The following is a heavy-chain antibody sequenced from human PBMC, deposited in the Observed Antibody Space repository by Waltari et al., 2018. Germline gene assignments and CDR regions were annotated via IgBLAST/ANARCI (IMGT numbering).Heavy chain of an antibody. Sequence: QMQLQESGPGLVKPAESLSRSCTVSCGPISNYYWTCIRRPPGKALEWIGYIYYSGNTSYTPSLKSRVTISVDTSKNQVSLNLSSVTAADTAVYYCARQRYYYDESGYYHHFDHWGPGSLVTVSS. CDR3: ARQRYYYDESGYYHHFDH. D-gene: IGHD3-22*01. V-gene: IGHV4-59*08. CDR2: IYYSGNT. CDR1: CGPISNYY. J-gene: IGHJ4*02.